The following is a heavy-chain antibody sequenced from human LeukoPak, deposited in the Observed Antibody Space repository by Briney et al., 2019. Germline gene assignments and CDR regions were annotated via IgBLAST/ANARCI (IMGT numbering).Heavy chain of an antibody. J-gene: IGHJ6*03. CDR3: AREYYYYYMDV. V-gene: IGHV3-74*01. CDR2: IKSDGSTT. Sequence: PGGSLRLSCAASGFTFSSYWMHWVRQVPGKGPVWVSRIKSDGSTTTYADSVKGRFTISRDNAKNTLYLQMNSLRAEDTALYYCAREYYYYYMDVWGKGTTVTVSS. CDR1: GFTFSSYW. D-gene: IGHD1-26*01.